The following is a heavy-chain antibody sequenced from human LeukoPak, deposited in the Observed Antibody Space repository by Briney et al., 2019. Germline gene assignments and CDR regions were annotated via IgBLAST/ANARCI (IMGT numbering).Heavy chain of an antibody. J-gene: IGHJ6*03. D-gene: IGHD5-12*01. V-gene: IGHV1-18*01. Sequence: ASVKVSCKASGYTFTSYGISWVRQAPGQGLEWMGWISAYNGNTNYAQKPQGRVTMTTDTSTSTAYMELRSLRSDDTAVYYCARGGYSGYDPDYYYYYMDVWGKGTTVTVSS. CDR3: ARGGYSGYDPDYYYYYMDV. CDR1: GYTFTSYG. CDR2: ISAYNGNT.